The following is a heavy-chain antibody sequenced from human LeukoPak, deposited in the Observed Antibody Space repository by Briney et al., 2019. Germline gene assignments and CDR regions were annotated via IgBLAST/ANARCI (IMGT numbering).Heavy chain of an antibody. V-gene: IGHV1-69*04. CDR3: AREGNSSTVWFDP. Sequence: GASVTVSCKASVGTFSSYTISWVGQAPGQGRAWMGRIIHILCIANYAQKFQGRVTITADKSTSTAYMELSSLRSEDTAVYYCAREGNSSTVWFDPWGQGTLVTVSS. J-gene: IGHJ5*02. D-gene: IGHD6-13*01. CDR1: VGTFSSYT. CDR2: IIHILCIA.